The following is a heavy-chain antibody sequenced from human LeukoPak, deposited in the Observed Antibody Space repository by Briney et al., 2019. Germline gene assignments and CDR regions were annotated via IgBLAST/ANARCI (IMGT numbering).Heavy chain of an antibody. Sequence: GASVKVSCKASGYTFTGYYMHWVRQAPGQGLEWMGWINPNSGGTNYAQKFQGRVTMTRDTSISTAYMELSRLRSDDTAVYYCARVTASRVLRYFDWSTYYFDYWGQGTLVTVSS. J-gene: IGHJ4*02. D-gene: IGHD3-9*01. CDR1: GYTFTGYY. CDR3: ARVTASRVLRYFDWSTYYFDY. V-gene: IGHV1-2*02. CDR2: INPNSGGT.